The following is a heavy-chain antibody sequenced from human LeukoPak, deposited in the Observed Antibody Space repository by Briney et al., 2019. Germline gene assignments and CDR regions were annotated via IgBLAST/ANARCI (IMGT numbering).Heavy chain of an antibody. CDR3: ARQKGDSSSSPDY. V-gene: IGHV4-59*08. CDR2: IYYSGST. D-gene: IGHD6-6*01. J-gene: IGHJ4*02. Sequence: SETLSLTCTVSGGSISSYYWSWIRQPPGKGLEWIGYIYYSGSTNYNPSLKSRVTISGDTSKNQFSLKLSSVTAADTAVYYCARQKGDSSSSPDYWGQGTLVTVSS. CDR1: GGSISSYY.